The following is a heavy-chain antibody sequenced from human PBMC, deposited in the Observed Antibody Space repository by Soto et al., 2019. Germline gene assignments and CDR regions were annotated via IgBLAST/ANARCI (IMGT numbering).Heavy chain of an antibody. V-gene: IGHV4-39*01. CDR3: ARLLRHNYYGMDV. Sequence: SETLSLTCTVSGGSISSSSYYWGWIRQPPGKGLEWIGSIYYSGSTYYNPSLKSRVTISVDTSKNQFSLKLSSVTAADTAVYYCARLLRHNYYGMDVWGQGTTVNVSS. CDR2: IYYSGST. J-gene: IGHJ6*02. D-gene: IGHD5-12*01. CDR1: GGSISSSSYY.